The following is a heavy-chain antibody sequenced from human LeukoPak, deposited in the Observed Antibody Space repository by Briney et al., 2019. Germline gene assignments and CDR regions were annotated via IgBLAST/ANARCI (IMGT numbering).Heavy chain of an antibody. CDR2: ISYDGSNK. Sequence: GRSLRLSCAASGFTFSSYAMHWVRQAPGTGLDWVAVISYDGSNKYYADSVKGRFTISRDNSKDTLYLQMNSLRAEDTAVYYCASHPVRWLQTPVYWGQGTLVTVSS. J-gene: IGHJ4*02. D-gene: IGHD5-24*01. CDR1: GFTFSSYA. V-gene: IGHV3-30*01. CDR3: ASHPVRWLQTPVY.